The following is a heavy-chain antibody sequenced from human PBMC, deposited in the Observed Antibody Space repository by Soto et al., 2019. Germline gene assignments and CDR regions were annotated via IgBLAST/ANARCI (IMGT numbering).Heavy chain of an antibody. Sequence: ASVKVSCKASGYTFTSYGISWVRQAPGQGLEWMGWISAYNGNTNYAQKLQGRVTMTTDTSTSTAYMEMRSLRSDDTAVYYCARDAPVVGATYYYGMDVWGQGTTVCVS. J-gene: IGHJ6*02. CDR3: ARDAPVVGATYYYGMDV. V-gene: IGHV1-18*01. CDR1: GYTFTSYG. D-gene: IGHD1-26*01. CDR2: ISAYNGNT.